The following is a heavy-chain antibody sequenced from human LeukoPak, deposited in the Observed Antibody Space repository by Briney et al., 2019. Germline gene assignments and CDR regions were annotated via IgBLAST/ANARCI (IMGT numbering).Heavy chain of an antibody. J-gene: IGHJ4*02. V-gene: IGHV3-21*01. Sequence: GGSLRLSCAASGFTFSSYSMNWVRQAAGKGLEWVSSISSSSSYIYYADSVKGRFTISRDNAKNSLYLQMNSLRAEDTAVYYCARDDSGWYDYWGQGTLVTVSS. CDR3: ARDDSGWYDY. CDR2: ISSSSSYI. D-gene: IGHD6-19*01. CDR1: GFTFSSYS.